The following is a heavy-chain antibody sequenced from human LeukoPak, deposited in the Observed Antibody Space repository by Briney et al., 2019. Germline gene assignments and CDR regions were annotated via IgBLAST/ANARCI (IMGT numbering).Heavy chain of an antibody. CDR2: IYTSGST. CDR1: GGSISSYY. J-gene: IGHJ4*02. CDR3: ARHNTIFGVLVPLDY. V-gene: IGHV4-4*07. Sequence: SETLSLTRTVSGGSISSYYWSWIRQPAGQALEWIGRIYTSGSTSYNSSPKSRVTISIDKSKNHFSLNLSSVTAADTAVYYCARHNTIFGVLVPLDYWGQGTLVTVSS. D-gene: IGHD3-3*01.